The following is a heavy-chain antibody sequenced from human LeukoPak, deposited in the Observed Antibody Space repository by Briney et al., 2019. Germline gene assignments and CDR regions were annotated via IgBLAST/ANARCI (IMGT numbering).Heavy chain of an antibody. CDR2: IKSKTDGGTT. CDR3: TTDPPVLLWYYVYFDL. D-gene: IGHD2-21*01. J-gene: IGHJ2*01. V-gene: IGHV3-15*07. Sequence: NPGGSLRLSCAASGFTFSNAWMIWVRQAPGKGLEWVGRIKSKTDGGTTDYAAPVKGRFTISRDDSKNTLYLQMNSLKTEDTAVYYCTTDPPVLLWYYVYFDLWGCGTLVTVSS. CDR1: GFTFSNAW.